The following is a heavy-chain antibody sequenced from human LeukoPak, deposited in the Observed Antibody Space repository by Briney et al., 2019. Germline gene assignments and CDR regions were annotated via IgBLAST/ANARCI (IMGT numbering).Heavy chain of an antibody. V-gene: IGHV4-59*01. CDR2: IYYGGGT. CDR3: ARERGDYDSDNWFDS. J-gene: IGHJ5*01. D-gene: IGHD4-17*01. CDR1: GASIRSYF. Sequence: PSETLSLTCTASGASIRSYFWSWIRQPPGKGLEWIGYIYYGGGTNYNPSFESRITISVDTSKNRISLNLTSVTASDTAIYYCARERGDYDSDNWFDSWGQGTLVTVSS.